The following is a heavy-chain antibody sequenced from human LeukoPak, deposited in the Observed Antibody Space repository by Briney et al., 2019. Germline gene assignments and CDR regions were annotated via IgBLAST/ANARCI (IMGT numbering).Heavy chain of an antibody. D-gene: IGHD6-19*01. CDR3: GVAVAGTFNSWFDP. CDR2: IIPIFGTA. Sequence: SVKVSCKASGGTFSSYAISWVRQAPGQGLEWMGGIIPIFGTANYVQKFQGRVTITADESTSTAYMELSSLRSEDTAVYYCGVAVAGTFNSWFDPWGQGTLVTVSS. J-gene: IGHJ5*02. CDR1: GGTFSSYA. V-gene: IGHV1-69*13.